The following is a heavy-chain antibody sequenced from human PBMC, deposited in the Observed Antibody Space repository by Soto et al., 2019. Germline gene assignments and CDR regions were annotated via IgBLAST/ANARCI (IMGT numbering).Heavy chain of an antibody. CDR2: ISYDGSNK. J-gene: IGHJ4*02. CDR3: ARGGYYYDSSGYYQDY. V-gene: IGHV3-30-3*01. D-gene: IGHD3-22*01. Sequence: QVQLVESGGGVVQPGRSLRLSCAASGFTFSSYAMHWVRQAPGKGLEWVAVISYDGSNKYYADSVKGRFTISRDNSKNTLDLQMNSLRAEYTAVYYCARGGYYYDSSGYYQDYWGQGALVTFSS. CDR1: GFTFSSYA.